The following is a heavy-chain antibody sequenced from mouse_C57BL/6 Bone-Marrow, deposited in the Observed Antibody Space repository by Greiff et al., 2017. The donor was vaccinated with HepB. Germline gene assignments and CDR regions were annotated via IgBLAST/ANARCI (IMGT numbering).Heavy chain of an antibody. CDR2: IDPSDSYT. Sequence: QVQLQQPGAELVMPGASVKLSCKASGYTFTSYWMHWVKQRPGQGLEWIGEIDPSDSYTNYNQKFKGKSTLTVDKSSSTAYMQLSSLTSEDSAVYYCARSYSNCPFAYWGQGTLVTVSA. CDR3: ARSYSNCPFAY. CDR1: GYTFTSYW. V-gene: IGHV1-69*01. D-gene: IGHD2-5*01. J-gene: IGHJ3*01.